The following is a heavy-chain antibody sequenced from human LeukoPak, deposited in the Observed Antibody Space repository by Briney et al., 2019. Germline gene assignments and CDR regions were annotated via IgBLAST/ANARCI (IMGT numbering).Heavy chain of an antibody. CDR1: GFTFSRNS. CDR2: ISSSSSYI. Sequence: GGSLRLSCAASGFTFSRNSINWVRQAPGKGLEWVSSISSSSSYIYHADSVKGRFTVSRDNSNKTVYLQMNSLRAEDTAVYYCARRAGAYSHPYDYWGQGTLVTVSS. CDR3: ARRAGAYSHPYDY. V-gene: IGHV3-21*04. D-gene: IGHD4/OR15-4a*01. J-gene: IGHJ4*02.